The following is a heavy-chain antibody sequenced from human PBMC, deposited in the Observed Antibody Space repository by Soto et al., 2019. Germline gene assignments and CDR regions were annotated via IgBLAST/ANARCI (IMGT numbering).Heavy chain of an antibody. D-gene: IGHD1-26*01. J-gene: IGHJ6*02. CDR1: GASVGSSNW. Sequence: PAKTLSLTCAIPGASVGSSNWWRWVRQPPGKGLEWIGEIYHSGSSNYNPSLKSRVTISVDKSKNQFSLKLSSVTAADTAVYYCARVSGSYYYGMDVWGQGTTVT. V-gene: IGHV4-4*02. CDR3: ARVSGSYYYGMDV. CDR2: IYHSGSS.